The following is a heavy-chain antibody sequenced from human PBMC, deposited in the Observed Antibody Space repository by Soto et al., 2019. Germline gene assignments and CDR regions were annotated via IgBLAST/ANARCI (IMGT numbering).Heavy chain of an antibody. Sequence: QLVESGGVLVQPGGSLRISCAASGSTFGTYWMHWVRQAPGKGLVWVSRIDNAGSAVYADSVKGRFTTSRDNAKNTVHLQMNSLEDEDTAVYYCARDIPHNWFDAWGQGTLVTVSS. CDR1: GSTFGTYW. J-gene: IGHJ5*02. V-gene: IGHV3-74*01. CDR3: ARDIPHNWFDA. CDR2: IDNAGSA. D-gene: IGHD2-21*01.